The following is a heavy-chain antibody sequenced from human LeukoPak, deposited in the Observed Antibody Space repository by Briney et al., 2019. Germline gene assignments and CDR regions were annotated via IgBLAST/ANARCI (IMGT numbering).Heavy chain of an antibody. V-gene: IGHV3-11*04. J-gene: IGHJ3*02. CDR2: ISSSGSTI. CDR3: ARFPCGGDCSRDVAFDI. CDR1: GFTFSDYY. D-gene: IGHD2-21*02. Sequence: GGSLRLSCAASGFTFSDYYMSWIRQAPGKGLEWVSYISSSGSTIYYADSVKGRFTISGDNAKNSLYLQMNSLGAEDTAVYYCARFPCGGDCSRDVAFDIWGQGTMVTVSS.